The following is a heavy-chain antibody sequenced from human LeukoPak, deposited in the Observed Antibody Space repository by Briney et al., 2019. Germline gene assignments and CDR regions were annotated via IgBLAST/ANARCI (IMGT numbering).Heavy chain of an antibody. D-gene: IGHD5-18*01. CDR3: AKGTYSYGYSEYFQH. J-gene: IGHJ1*01. V-gene: IGHV3-23*01. CDR1: GFTFSSYA. Sequence: PGGSLRLSCAASGFTFSSYAMSWVRQAPGKGLEWVSAISGSGGSTYYADSVKGRFTISRDNSKNTLYLQMNSLRAEDTAVYYCAKGTYSYGYSEYFQHWGQGTLVTVSS. CDR2: ISGSGGST.